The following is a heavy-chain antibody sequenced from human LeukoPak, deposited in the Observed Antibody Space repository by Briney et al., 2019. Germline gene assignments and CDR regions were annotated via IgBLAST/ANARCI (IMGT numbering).Heavy chain of an antibody. CDR3: ATSEWRADRFDY. Sequence: GASVKVSCKASGYTFTSYGISWVRQAPGQGLEWMGWISAYNGNTNYAQKLQGRVTMTTDTSTSTAYMELRSLRSDDTAVYCCATSEWRADRFDYWGQGTLVTVSS. V-gene: IGHV1-18*01. D-gene: IGHD2-8*01. J-gene: IGHJ4*02. CDR1: GYTFTSYG. CDR2: ISAYNGNT.